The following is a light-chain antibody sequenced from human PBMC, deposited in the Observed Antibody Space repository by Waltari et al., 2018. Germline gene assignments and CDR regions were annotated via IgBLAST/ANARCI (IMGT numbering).Light chain of an antibody. Sequence: QTVVTQEPSLSVSPGGTGTRTCSFDSGSLSTNSPATWYQQTPGQAPRTLVYKANARSSGVPDRFSGSILGNTAALTITGAQADDESDYYCALYMGSGIWVFGGGTRLTVL. V-gene: IGLV8-61*01. CDR1: SGSLSTNSP. CDR3: ALYMGSGIWV. J-gene: IGLJ3*02. CDR2: KAN.